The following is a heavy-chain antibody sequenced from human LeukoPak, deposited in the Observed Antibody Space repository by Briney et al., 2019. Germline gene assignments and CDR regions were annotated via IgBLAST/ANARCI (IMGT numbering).Heavy chain of an antibody. J-gene: IGHJ3*02. Sequence: PSETLSLTCTVSGGSISSGDYYWSWIRQPPGKGLEWIGYIYYSGSTYYNPSLKSRVTISVDTSKNQFSLKLSSVTAADTAVYYCAREALAGPDAFDIWGQGTMVTVSS. CDR3: AREALAGPDAFDI. CDR2: IYYSGST. D-gene: IGHD6-19*01. CDR1: GGSISSGDYY. V-gene: IGHV4-30-4*01.